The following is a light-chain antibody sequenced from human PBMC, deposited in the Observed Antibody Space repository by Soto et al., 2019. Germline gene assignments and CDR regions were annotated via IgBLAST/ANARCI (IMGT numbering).Light chain of an antibody. J-gene: IGLJ7*01. CDR3: SSYTSSSTLV. Sequence: QSVLTQPASVSGSPGQSITISCTGTSNDVGAYNYVSWYQQHPGKAPKLMIYDVSNRPSGVSNRFSGSKSGNTASLTISGLQAEDEADYYCSSYTSSSTLVFGGGTQLTVL. CDR1: SNDVGAYNY. V-gene: IGLV2-14*01. CDR2: DVS.